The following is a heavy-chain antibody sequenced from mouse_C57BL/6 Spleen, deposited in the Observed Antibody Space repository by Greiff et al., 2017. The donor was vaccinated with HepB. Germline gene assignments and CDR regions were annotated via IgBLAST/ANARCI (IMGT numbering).Heavy chain of an antibody. CDR2: INPNNGGT. Sequence: VQLQQSGPELVKPGASVKISCKASGYTFTDYYMNWVKQSHGKSLEWIGDINPNNGGTSYNQKFKGKATLTVDKSSSTAYMELRSLTSEDSAVYYCARRATMAFWYFDVWGTGTTVTVSS. J-gene: IGHJ1*03. V-gene: IGHV1-26*01. D-gene: IGHD2-1*01. CDR3: ARRATMAFWYFDV. CDR1: GYTFTDYY.